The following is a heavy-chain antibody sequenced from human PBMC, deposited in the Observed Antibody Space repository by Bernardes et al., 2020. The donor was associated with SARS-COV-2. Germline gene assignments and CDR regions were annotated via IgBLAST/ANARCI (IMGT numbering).Heavy chain of an antibody. Sequence: GSLRFSSAAAVFTFSNFWINWVRPVPGKGLVWVSRIKYYGTIVEYADYVKGRFTISRDNAKDTVDLQMNSLRAEDTAVYYCVRDLSYCSGGVCSLWGRGTLVTVSS. V-gene: IGHV3-74*01. CDR2: IKYYGTIV. D-gene: IGHD2-8*02. CDR1: VFTFSNFW. CDR3: VRDLSYCSGGVCSL. J-gene: IGHJ2*01.